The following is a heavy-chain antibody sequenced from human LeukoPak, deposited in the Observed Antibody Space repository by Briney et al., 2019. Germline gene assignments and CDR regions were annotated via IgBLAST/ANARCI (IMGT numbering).Heavy chain of an antibody. D-gene: IGHD3-22*01. CDR2: IYHSGST. V-gene: IGHV4-39*02. J-gene: IGHJ3*02. CDR3: ARLGLGGSGYYPQADFDI. Sequence: SETLSLTCTVSGDSLISNKYYWGWIRQPPGKGLEWIGNIYHSGSTYYNPSLKSRVTISVDTSKNHFSLKLSSVTAADTAVYFCARLGLGGSGYYPQADFDIWGQGTMVTVSS. CDR1: GDSLISNKYY.